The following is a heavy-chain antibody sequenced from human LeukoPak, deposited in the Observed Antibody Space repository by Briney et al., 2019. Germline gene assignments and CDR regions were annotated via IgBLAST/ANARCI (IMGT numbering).Heavy chain of an antibody. D-gene: IGHD1-26*01. J-gene: IGHJ3*02. CDR1: GFTFSSYG. CDR3: ASDGELAPPDI. Sequence: PGRSLRLSCAASGFTFSSYGMHWVRQAPGKGLEWVAVISYDGSNKYYAGSVKGRFTISRDNSKNTLYLQMNSLRAEDTAVYYCASDGELAPPDIWGQGTMVTVSS. V-gene: IGHV3-30*03. CDR2: ISYDGSNK.